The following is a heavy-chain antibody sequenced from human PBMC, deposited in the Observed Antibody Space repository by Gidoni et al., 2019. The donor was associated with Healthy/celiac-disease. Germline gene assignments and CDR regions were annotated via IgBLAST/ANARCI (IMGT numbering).Heavy chain of an antibody. Sequence: QVQLVESGGGVVQPGRSLRLSCAASGFTFSSYGMHWVRQAPGKGLEWVVVIWYDGSNKYYADSVKGRFTISRDNSKNTLYLQMNSLRAEDTAVYYCARERRLVAKRVYAFDIWGQGTMVTVSS. V-gene: IGHV3-33*01. CDR1: GFTFSSYG. D-gene: IGHD3-9*01. J-gene: IGHJ3*02. CDR3: ARERRLVAKRVYAFDI. CDR2: IWYDGSNK.